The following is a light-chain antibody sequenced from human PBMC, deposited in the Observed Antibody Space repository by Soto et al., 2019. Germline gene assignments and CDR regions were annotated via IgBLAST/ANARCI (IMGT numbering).Light chain of an antibody. CDR1: SSDVGAYNY. J-gene: IGLJ1*01. CDR3: SSWISGATYV. Sequence: QSVVPQPASVSGSPGQSITISCAGTSSDVGAYNYVSWYQHHPGKAPKLMIYDVNNRPSGDSNRFSGSKSGNTAPLTISGLQAEDEADYYCSSWISGATYVYGRGTKVTVL. CDR2: DVN. V-gene: IGLV2-14*03.